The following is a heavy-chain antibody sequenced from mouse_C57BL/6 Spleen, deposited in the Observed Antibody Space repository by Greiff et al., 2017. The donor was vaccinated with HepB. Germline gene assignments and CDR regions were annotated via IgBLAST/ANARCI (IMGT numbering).Heavy chain of an antibody. J-gene: IGHJ1*03. D-gene: IGHD1-1*01. V-gene: IGHV3-6*01. CDR1: GYSITSGYY. CDR2: ISYDGSN. CDR3: ARVVLGYPWYFDV. Sequence: EVQLQQSGPGLVKPSQSLSLTCSVSGYSITSGYYWYWIRQFPGNKLEWMGYISYDGSNKYNPSLKNRISITRDTSKNQLFLELNSVTTEDTATYYSARVVLGYPWYFDVWGTGTTVTVSS.